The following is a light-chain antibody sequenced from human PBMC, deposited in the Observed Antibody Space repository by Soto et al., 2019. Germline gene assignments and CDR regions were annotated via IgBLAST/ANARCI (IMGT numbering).Light chain of an antibody. J-gene: IGLJ2*01. CDR3: SSYGGSNTVV. Sequence: QSAPTQPPSASGSPGQSVTISCTGSSSDVGGYNYVSWYQQHPGKAPKLMIYEVSKRPSGVPDRLSGSKSGNTASLTVSGLQAEDEADYHCSSYGGSNTVVFGGGTKLTVL. CDR1: SSDVGGYNY. V-gene: IGLV2-8*01. CDR2: EVS.